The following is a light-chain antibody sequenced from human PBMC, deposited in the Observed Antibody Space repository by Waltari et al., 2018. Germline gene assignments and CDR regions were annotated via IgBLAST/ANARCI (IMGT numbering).Light chain of an antibody. CDR2: DVS. J-gene: IGLJ2*01. V-gene: IGLV2-14*03. CDR1: SNDICSYNY. CDR3: SSYTSSGTLV. Sequence: QSALTQPASVSGSPGQSITISCSGTSNDICSYNYISWYQQHPGRAPKLMIYDVSDRPSGLSDRFSGSKSGNTASLSISGLQAEDEADYYCSSYTSSGTLVFGGGTKLTVL.